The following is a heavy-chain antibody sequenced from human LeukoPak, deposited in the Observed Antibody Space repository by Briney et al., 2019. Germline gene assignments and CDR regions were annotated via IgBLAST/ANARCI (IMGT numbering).Heavy chain of an antibody. CDR3: ARQYSTVGGTDV. CDR1: GYSFPTYW. CDR2: IYPADSDT. J-gene: IGHJ6*02. D-gene: IGHD6-13*01. Sequence: GESLKISCKGSGYSFPTYWIGWVRQLPGKGLEWMGIIYPADSDTRYSPSFQGQVTISADKFISTAYLQWSSLKASDTAMYYCARQYSTVGGTDVWGQGTTVTVFS. V-gene: IGHV5-51*01.